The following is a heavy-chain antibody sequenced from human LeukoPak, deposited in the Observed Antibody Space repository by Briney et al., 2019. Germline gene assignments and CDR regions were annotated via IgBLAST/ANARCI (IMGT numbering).Heavy chain of an antibody. CDR3: AGHGGIAAAGPYYYYYYYMDV. CDR2: INHSGST. Sequence: SETLSLTCAVYGGSFSGYYWSWIRQPPGKGLEWIGEINHSGSTNYNPSLKSRVTISVDTSKNQFSLKLSSVTAADTAVYYCAGHGGIAAAGPYYYYYYYMDVWGKGTTVTVSS. J-gene: IGHJ6*03. V-gene: IGHV4-34*01. CDR1: GGSFSGYY. D-gene: IGHD6-13*01.